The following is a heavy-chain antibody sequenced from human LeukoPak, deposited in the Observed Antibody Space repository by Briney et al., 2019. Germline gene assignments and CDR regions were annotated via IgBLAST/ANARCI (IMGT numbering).Heavy chain of an antibody. D-gene: IGHD3-22*01. CDR3: AREERYYDLSVYFDY. CDR1: GFTFSSYG. Sequence: PGRSLRLSCAASGFTFSSYGMHWVRQAPGKGLEWVAVIWYDGSNKYYADSVKGRFTISRDNSKNTLYLQMNSLRAEDTAVYYCAREERYYDLSVYFDYWGQGTLVTVSS. J-gene: IGHJ4*02. V-gene: IGHV3-33*01. CDR2: IWYDGSNK.